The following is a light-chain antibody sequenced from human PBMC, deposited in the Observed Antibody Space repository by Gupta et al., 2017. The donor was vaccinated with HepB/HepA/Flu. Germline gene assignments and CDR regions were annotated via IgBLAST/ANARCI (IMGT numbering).Light chain of an antibody. J-gene: IGKJ2*01. Sequence: DIQMTQSPSSLSASIGDRVTITCRASQSISSYLNWYQQKPGKAPKLLIYAASSLQSGVPSRFSGSGSGTDFTLTIRSLQPEDFATYYCQETYSTPLMYTFGQGTKLEIK. CDR3: QETYSTPLMYT. CDR2: AAS. CDR1: QSISSY. V-gene: IGKV1-39*01.